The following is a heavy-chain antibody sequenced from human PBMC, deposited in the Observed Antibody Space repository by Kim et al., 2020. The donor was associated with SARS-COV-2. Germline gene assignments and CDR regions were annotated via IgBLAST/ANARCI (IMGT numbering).Heavy chain of an antibody. Sequence: ASVKVSCKASGYTFTSYGISWVRQAPGQGLEWMGWISAYNGNTNYAQKLQGRVTMTTDTSTSTAYMELRSLRSDDTAVYYCAREGGDYDSSGYTEVDYWGQGTLVTVSS. CDR3: AREGGDYDSSGYTEVDY. D-gene: IGHD3-22*01. CDR1: GYTFTSYG. J-gene: IGHJ4*02. V-gene: IGHV1-18*01. CDR2: ISAYNGNT.